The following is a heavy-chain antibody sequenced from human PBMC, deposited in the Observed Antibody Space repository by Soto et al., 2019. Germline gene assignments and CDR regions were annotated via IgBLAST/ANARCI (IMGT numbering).Heavy chain of an antibody. J-gene: IGHJ6*02. V-gene: IGHV4-59*12. CDR1: GGSISSYY. D-gene: IGHD3-3*01. CDR3: ARVTIFGVVIISYGMDV. CDR2: IYYSGST. Sequence: SETLSLTCTVSGGSISSYYWSWIRQPPGKGLEWIGYIYYSGSTYYNPSLKSRVTISVDTSKNQFSLKLSSVTAADTAVYYCARVTIFGVVIISYGMDVWGQGTTVTVSS.